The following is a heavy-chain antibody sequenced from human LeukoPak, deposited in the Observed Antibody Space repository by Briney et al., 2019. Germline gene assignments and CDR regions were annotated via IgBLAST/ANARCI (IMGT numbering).Heavy chain of an antibody. CDR2: IKQDGTSK. V-gene: IGHV3-7*02. J-gene: IGHJ4*02. CDR3: ARHGDYCFDL. D-gene: IGHD2-21*01. CDR1: GFTFSRSW. Sequence: GGSLRLSCAASGFTFSRSWMGWVRQAPGKGLEWVANIKQDGTSKYYVDSVMGRFNISRDNAENSVYLQMNSLSAGDTAVYYCARHGDYCFDLWGPGTRVTVSP.